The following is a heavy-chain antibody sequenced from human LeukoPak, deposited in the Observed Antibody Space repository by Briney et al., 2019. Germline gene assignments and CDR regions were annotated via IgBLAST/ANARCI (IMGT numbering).Heavy chain of an antibody. CDR1: GFTASSNY. V-gene: IGHV3-53*01. D-gene: IGHD2-21*02. CDR2: IYGDGST. J-gene: IGHJ4*02. Sequence: GGSLRLSCAASGFTASSNYMTWVRQAPGKGLEWVSIIYGDGSTYYADSVQGRFTISRDNSKNTLYLQMNSLRAEDTAVYYCAKVDCGGDCSSNNHPHFDYWGQGTLVTVSS. CDR3: AKVDCGGDCSSNNHPHFDY.